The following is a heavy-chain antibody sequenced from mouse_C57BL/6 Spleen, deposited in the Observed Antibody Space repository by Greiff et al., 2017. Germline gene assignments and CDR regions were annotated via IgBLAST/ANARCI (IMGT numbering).Heavy chain of an antibody. CDR3: ARHRGGAKASWFAY. Sequence: EVMLVESGGDLVKPGESLKLSCAASGFTFSSYGMSWVRQTPAKRLELVATISSGGSYTYYPDSVKGRFTISRDNAKNTLYLQMSSLKSEDTAMYYCARHRGGAKASWFAYWGQGTLVTVSA. J-gene: IGHJ3*01. D-gene: IGHD3-3*01. V-gene: IGHV5-6*01. CDR1: GFTFSSYG. CDR2: ISSGGSYT.